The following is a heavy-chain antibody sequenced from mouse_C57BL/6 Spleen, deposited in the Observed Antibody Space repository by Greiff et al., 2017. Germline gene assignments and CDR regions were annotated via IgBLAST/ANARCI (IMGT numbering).Heavy chain of an antibody. CDR1: GYTFTSYW. V-gene: IGHV1-64*01. CDR2: IHPNSGST. Sequence: QVQLQQPGAELVKPGASVKLSCKASGYTFTSYWMHWVKQRPGQGLEWIGMIHPNSGSTNYNEKFKSKATLTVDKSSSTAYMQLSSLTSEDSAVYYCARTPAGLRLDYWGQGTTLTVSS. CDR3: ARTPAGLRLDY. J-gene: IGHJ2*01. D-gene: IGHD1-2*01.